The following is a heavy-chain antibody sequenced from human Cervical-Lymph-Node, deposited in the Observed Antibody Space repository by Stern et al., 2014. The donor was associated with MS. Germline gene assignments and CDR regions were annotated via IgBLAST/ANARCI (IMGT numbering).Heavy chain of an antibody. CDR3: AKVASSGSYVNPALDF. CDR2: LSYDGSYQ. V-gene: IGHV3-30*18. CDR1: GFGLRAYG. J-gene: IGHJ4*02. Sequence: VQLVESGGGVVQPGRSLRLACAASGFGLRAYGMHWVRQAPGKGLEWVAFLSYDGSYQNYADSVKGRFTISRDISKNTLYLQMISLKAEDTAVYYCAKVASSGSYVNPALDFWGQGTLVTVSS. D-gene: IGHD3-22*01.